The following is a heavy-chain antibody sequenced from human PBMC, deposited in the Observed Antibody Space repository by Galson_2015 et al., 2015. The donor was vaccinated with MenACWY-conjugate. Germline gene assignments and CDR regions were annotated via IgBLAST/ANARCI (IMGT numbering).Heavy chain of an antibody. CDR2: IYPGDSDT. CDR1: GYTFTRNW. V-gene: IGHV5-51*01. J-gene: IGHJ4*02. D-gene: IGHD6-6*01. CDR3: ARQVFGSSSLDY. Sequence: QSGAEVKKPGESLKISCTGSGYTFTRNWIGWVRQMPGKGLEWMGIIYPGDSDTRYTPSFQGHVTISADKSINTAYLQWGSLEASDTAMYYCARQVFGSSSLDYWGQGTLVTVSS.